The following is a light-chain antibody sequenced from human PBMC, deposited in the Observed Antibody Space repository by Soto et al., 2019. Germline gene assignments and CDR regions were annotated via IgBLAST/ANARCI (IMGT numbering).Light chain of an antibody. CDR2: SNH. Sequence: QSVLTQPPSASGTPGQRVTISCSASSGSLSVDWYQHLPGTAPKLLIQSNHQRPSGVPARFSGSKSGTSASLAISGLQSEDDADYYCAAWDDSLNGLYVFGTGTKVTVL. CDR3: AAWDDSLNGLYV. CDR1: SGSLS. J-gene: IGLJ1*01. V-gene: IGLV1-44*01.